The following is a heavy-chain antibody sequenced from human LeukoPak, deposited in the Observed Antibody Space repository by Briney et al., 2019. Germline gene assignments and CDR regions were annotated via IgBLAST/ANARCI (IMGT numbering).Heavy chain of an antibody. Sequence: ASVKVSCKVSGYTLTELSMHWVRQAPGKGLEWMGGFDPEDGETIYAQKFQGRVTMTEDTSTDTAYMELSSLRSEDTAVYYCATALSLYGDYPRWFDPWGQGTLITVSS. CDR2: FDPEDGET. D-gene: IGHD4-17*01. CDR1: GYTLTELS. V-gene: IGHV1-24*01. J-gene: IGHJ5*02. CDR3: ATALSLYGDYPRWFDP.